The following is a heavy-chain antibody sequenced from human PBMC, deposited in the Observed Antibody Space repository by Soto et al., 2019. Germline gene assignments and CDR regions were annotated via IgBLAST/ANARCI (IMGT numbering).Heavy chain of an antibody. Sequence: PGGSLRLSCAASGFTFSGYWMTWARQAPGEGLEWVANIKQDGSEKYYLDSVKGRFTISRDNAKNSLYLQMNSLRAEDTAVYYCARDVLGDSDYWGQGTLVTVSS. D-gene: IGHD4-17*01. CDR2: IKQDGSEK. J-gene: IGHJ4*02. CDR1: GFTFSGYW. V-gene: IGHV3-7*01. CDR3: ARDVLGDSDY.